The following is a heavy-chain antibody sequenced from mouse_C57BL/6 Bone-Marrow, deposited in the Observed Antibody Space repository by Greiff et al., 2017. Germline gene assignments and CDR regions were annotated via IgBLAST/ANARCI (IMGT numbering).Heavy chain of an antibody. Sequence: EVMLVESGGGLVKPGGSLKLSCAASGFTFSDYGMHWVRQAPEKGLEWVAYISSGSSTIYYADTVKGRFTISRDNAKNTLFLQMTSLRSEDTDMYYGARGYYGSSPYYAMDYWGKGTSVTVSS. CDR2: ISSGSSTI. D-gene: IGHD1-1*01. CDR1: GFTFSDYG. V-gene: IGHV5-17*01. J-gene: IGHJ4*01. CDR3: ARGYYGSSPYYAMDY.